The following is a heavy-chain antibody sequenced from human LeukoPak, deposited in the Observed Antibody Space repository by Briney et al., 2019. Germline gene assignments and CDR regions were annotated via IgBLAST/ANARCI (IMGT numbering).Heavy chain of an antibody. J-gene: IGHJ6*02. CDR3: ARRSDTGVVPHHSYYCFDV. D-gene: IGHD5-18*01. Sequence: SVKVSCKASGGTFSTYEINWVRQAPGQGLEWVGRIIPVLNIANYAQRFQGRVTITADKSTNTAYMELSGLRSEDTATYYCARRSDTGVVPHHSYYCFDVWGQGTAVAVS. CDR2: IIPVLNIA. V-gene: IGHV1-69*10. CDR1: GGTFSTYE.